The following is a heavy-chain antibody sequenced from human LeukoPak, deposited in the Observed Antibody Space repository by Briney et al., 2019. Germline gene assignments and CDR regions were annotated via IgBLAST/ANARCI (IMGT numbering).Heavy chain of an antibody. CDR3: ARDGEVDTAMVNYYYGMDV. CDR2: IYTSGST. D-gene: IGHD5-18*01. Sequence: SETLSLTCTVSVGSISSYYWSWIRQPAGKGLEWIGRIYTSGSTNHNPSLKSRVTMSVDTSKNQFSLKLSSVTAADTAVYYCARDGEVDTAMVNYYYGMDVWGQGTTVTVSS. J-gene: IGHJ6*02. CDR1: VGSISSYY. V-gene: IGHV4-4*07.